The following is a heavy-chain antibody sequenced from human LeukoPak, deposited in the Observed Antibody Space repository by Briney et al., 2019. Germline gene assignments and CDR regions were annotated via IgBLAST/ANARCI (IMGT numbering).Heavy chain of an antibody. V-gene: IGHV4-59*01. CDR3: ARWELALYGMDV. J-gene: IGHJ6*02. CDR1: GGSISSYY. Sequence: PSETLSLTCTVSGGSISSYYWSWIRQPPGKGLEWIGYIYYSGSTNYNPSLKSRVTISVDTSKNQFSLKLSSVTAADTAVYYCARWELALYGMDVWGQGTTVTVSS. D-gene: IGHD1-26*01. CDR2: IYYSGST.